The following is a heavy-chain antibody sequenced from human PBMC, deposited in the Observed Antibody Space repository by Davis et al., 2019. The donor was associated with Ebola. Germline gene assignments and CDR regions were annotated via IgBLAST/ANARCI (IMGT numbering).Heavy chain of an antibody. Sequence: PGGSLRLSCAASGFTFSSFPMSWVRQAPGKGLEWVSAISDSGDSTYYADSVKGRFAISRDNSENTVYLQMNSLRAEDTAVYYCARSSAARGYYYYGMDVWGQGTTVTVSS. CDR2: ISDSGDST. D-gene: IGHD3-22*01. V-gene: IGHV3-23*01. CDR3: ARSSAARGYYYYGMDV. CDR1: GFTFSSFP. J-gene: IGHJ6*02.